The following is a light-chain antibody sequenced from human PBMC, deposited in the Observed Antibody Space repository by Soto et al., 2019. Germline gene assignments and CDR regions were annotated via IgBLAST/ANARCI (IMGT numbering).Light chain of an antibody. Sequence: AIQMTQSPSSLSASVGDRVTITCRASQGIRNDLGWYQQKPGKAPKLLIYAASSLQSGVPSRFSGSGSGTAFPLTITSLKPEDLATYSFLHDFNDLWTFGQGTKVEIK. J-gene: IGKJ1*01. CDR1: QGIRND. V-gene: IGKV1-6*01. CDR2: AAS. CDR3: LHDFNDLWT.